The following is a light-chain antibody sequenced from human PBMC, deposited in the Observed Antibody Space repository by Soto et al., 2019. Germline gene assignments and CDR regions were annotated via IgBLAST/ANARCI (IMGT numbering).Light chain of an antibody. V-gene: IGLV2-11*01. CDR3: CSFAGNYIYV. Sequence: QSVLTQPRSVSGSPGQSVTISCTGTSSDVGGYNYVSWYLQHPGKAPKVMIYDVSKRPSGVPDRFSGSKSGNTASLTISGLQSEDEADYYCCSFAGNYIYVFADGTKVIV. CDR2: DVS. J-gene: IGLJ1*01. CDR1: SSDVGGYNY.